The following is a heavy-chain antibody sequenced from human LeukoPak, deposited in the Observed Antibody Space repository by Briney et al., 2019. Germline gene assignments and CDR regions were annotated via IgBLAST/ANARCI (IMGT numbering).Heavy chain of an antibody. CDR3: AKALYSGYDWYYFDY. D-gene: IGHD5-12*01. Sequence: GGSLRLSCAASGFTFDDYTMHWVRQAPGKGLEWVSLISWDGGSTYYADSVKGRFTISRDNSKNSLYLQMNSLRTEDPALYYCAKALYSGYDWYYFDYWGQGTLVTVSS. CDR1: GFTFDDYT. CDR2: ISWDGGST. V-gene: IGHV3-43*01. J-gene: IGHJ4*02.